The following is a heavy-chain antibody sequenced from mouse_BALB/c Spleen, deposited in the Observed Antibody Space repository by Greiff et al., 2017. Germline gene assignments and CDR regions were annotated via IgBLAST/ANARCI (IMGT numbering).Heavy chain of an antibody. J-gene: IGHJ2*01. CDR1: GFTFSSYG. V-gene: IGHV5-6-3*01. D-gene: IGHD2-4*01. CDR2: INSNGGST. CDR3: ARDLITHYFDY. Sequence: EVKLVESGGGLVQPGGSLKLSCAASGFTFSSYGMSWVRQTPDKRLELVATINSNGGSTYYPDSVKGRFTISRDNAKNTLYLQMSSLKSEDTAMYYCARDLITHYFDYWGQGTTLTVSS.